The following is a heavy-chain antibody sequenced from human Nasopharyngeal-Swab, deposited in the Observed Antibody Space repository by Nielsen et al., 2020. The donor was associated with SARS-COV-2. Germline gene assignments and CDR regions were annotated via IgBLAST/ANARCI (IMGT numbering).Heavy chain of an antibody. CDR2: ITGSGDAT. CDR1: GFTFSSYT. D-gene: IGHD1-26*01. CDR3: AREGIVGATDLSFDY. J-gene: IGHJ4*02. V-gene: IGHV3-23*01. Sequence: GGSLRLSCGASGFTFSSYTMSWVRQAPGRGLEWVSAITGSGDATNYADSVRGRFTISRDNSKSTLYLQMNSLRAEDTAVYCCAREGIVGATDLSFDYWGQGTLVTVSS.